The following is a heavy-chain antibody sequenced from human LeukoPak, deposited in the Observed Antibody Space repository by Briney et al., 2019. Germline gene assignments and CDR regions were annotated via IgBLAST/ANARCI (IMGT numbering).Heavy chain of an antibody. Sequence: GGSLRLSCAASGFTFSSYWMSWARQAPGKGLEWVANIKQDGSEKYYVDSVKGRFTISRDNAKNSLYLQMNSLRAEDTAVYYCARERAYSSSWGYFDYWGQGTLVTVSS. D-gene: IGHD6-13*01. J-gene: IGHJ4*02. V-gene: IGHV3-7*01. CDR1: GFTFSSYW. CDR3: ARERAYSSSWGYFDY. CDR2: IKQDGSEK.